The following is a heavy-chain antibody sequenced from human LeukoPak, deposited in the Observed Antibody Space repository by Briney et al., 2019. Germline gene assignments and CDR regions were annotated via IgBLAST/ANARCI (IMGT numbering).Heavy chain of an antibody. CDR3: ARVLWRSTGYMDV. CDR1: GYTFNNYG. V-gene: IGHV1-2*02. Sequence: GASVRVSCKASGYTFNNYGISWVRQAPGQGLEWMGWINPNSGGTNYAQKFRGRVTMTRDTSISTAYMELSRLRSDDTAVYYCARVLWRSTGYMDVWGKGTTVTISS. D-gene: IGHD2-21*01. J-gene: IGHJ6*03. CDR2: INPNSGGT.